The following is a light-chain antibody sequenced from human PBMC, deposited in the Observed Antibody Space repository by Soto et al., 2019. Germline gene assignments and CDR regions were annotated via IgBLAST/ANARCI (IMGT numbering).Light chain of an antibody. CDR1: SRDVGGYNY. V-gene: IGLV2-14*01. CDR2: EVS. CDR3: SSYTSSSTYV. Sequence: QSALTQPASVSGSPGQSITLSCTGTSRDVGGYNYVSWYQQHPGKAPKLMIYEVSDRPSGVSNRFSGSKSGNTASLTISGLQAEDEADYYCSSYTSSSTYVFGTGTKLTVL. J-gene: IGLJ1*01.